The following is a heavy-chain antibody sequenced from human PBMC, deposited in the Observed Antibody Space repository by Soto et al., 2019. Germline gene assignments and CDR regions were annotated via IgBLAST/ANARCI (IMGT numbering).Heavy chain of an antibody. CDR2: INPNSGGT. J-gene: IGHJ5*02. Sequence: ASVKVSCKASGYTFTGYYMHWVRQAPGQGLEWMGWINPNSGGTNYAQKFQGWVTMTRDTSISTAYMELSRLRSDDTAVYYCARDVGWMAPHWFDPRGQGSLVTVSS. CDR3: ARDVGWMAPHWFDP. D-gene: IGHD5-12*01. CDR1: GYTFTGYY. V-gene: IGHV1-2*04.